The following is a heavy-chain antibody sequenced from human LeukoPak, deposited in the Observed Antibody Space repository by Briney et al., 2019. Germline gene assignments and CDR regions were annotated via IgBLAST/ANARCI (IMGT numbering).Heavy chain of an antibody. V-gene: IGHV3-23*01. CDR3: ATLPPAGTIVAKDY. CDR1: GFTFSSYA. J-gene: IGHJ4*02. D-gene: IGHD5-12*01. Sequence: TGGSLRLSCAASGFTFSSYAMSWVRQAPGKGLKWVSTINDNGDGTYYADSVKGRFTISRDNSYNTVSLQMNSLRDEDMGVYYCATLPPAGTIVAKDYWGQGTLVTVSS. CDR2: INDNGDGT.